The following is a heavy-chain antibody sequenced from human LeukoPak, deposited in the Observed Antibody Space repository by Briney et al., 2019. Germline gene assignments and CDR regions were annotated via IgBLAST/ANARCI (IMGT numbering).Heavy chain of an antibody. CDR1: GYSFTNYW. CDR2: IHAADSHT. V-gene: IGHV5-51*01. D-gene: IGHD3-22*01. J-gene: IGHJ5*02. CDR3: VRQPPGVYDTTQNWFDP. Sequence: GESLKISCRDSGYSFTNYWIGWVRQMPGKGLEWMGIIHAADSHTKYSPSFQGQVTISVDKSISTAYLQWSGLKASDTAMYYCVRQPPGVYDTTQNWFDPWGQGTLVPVSS.